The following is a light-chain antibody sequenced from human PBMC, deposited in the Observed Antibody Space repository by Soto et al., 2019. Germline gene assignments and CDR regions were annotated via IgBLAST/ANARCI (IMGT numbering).Light chain of an antibody. CDR3: QQYNNWPFS. CDR1: QGVTTN. CDR2: DVS. Sequence: PGERVTLSCRAGQGVTTNFAWYQQKSGQSPRLLIYDVSTRATGVPARFSGTGSETDFTLTISGLQSEDSAVYFCQQYNNWPFSFGQGTRLEIK. J-gene: IGKJ5*01. V-gene: IGKV3-15*01.